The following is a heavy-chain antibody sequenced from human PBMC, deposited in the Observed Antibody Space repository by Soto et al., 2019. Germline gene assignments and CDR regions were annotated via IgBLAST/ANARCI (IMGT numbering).Heavy chain of an antibody. D-gene: IGHD6-13*01. J-gene: IGHJ4*02. CDR2: IWYDGSNK. CDR3: ARGYSSSRDLGY. Sequence: QVQLVESGGGVVQPGTSLRLSCAASGFSFSSYDIHWVRQAPGKGLEWVAVIWYDGSNKYYADSVKGRFIISRDNSKNPLYLQMNSLRAADTAVYYCARGYSSSRDLGYWGQGTLVTVSS. CDR1: GFSFSSYD. V-gene: IGHV3-33*01.